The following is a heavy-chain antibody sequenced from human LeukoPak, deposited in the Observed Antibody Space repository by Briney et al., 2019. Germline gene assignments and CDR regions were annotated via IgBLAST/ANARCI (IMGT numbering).Heavy chain of an antibody. CDR1: GYTFTDYY. CDR3: ARKDGGRDGMDV. J-gene: IGHJ6*02. Sequence: ASVKVSCRASGYTFTDYYMHWVRQAPGQGPEWMGWLNPNTLVTNYAQHFQGRVSMTWDTSISTGYMDLHSLTSDDTAVYYCARKDGGRDGMDVWGQGTTVTVSS. V-gene: IGHV1-2*02. CDR2: LNPNTLVT. D-gene: IGHD4-23*01.